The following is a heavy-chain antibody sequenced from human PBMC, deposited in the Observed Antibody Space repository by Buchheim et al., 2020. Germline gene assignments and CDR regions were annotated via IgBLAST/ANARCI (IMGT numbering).Heavy chain of an antibody. D-gene: IGHD6-6*01. V-gene: IGHV3-33*01. J-gene: IGHJ6*03. CDR1: GFTFSSYG. CDR2: IWYDGSNK. Sequence: QVQLVESGGGVVQPGRSLRLSCAASGFTFSSYGMHWVRQAPGKGLEWVAVIWYDGSNKYYADSVKGRFTISRDNSKNTLYLQMNSLRAEDTAVYYCARATRPGNYYYYYYMDVWGKGTT. CDR3: ARATRPGNYYYYYYMDV.